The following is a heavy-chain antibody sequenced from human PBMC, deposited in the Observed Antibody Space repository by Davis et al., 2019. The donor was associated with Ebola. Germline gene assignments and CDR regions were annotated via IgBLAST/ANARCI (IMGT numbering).Heavy chain of an antibody. V-gene: IGHV3-30-3*01. J-gene: IGHJ3*02. Sequence: GESLKISCAASGITFSTFAMHWVRQAPGKGLEWVAVISYDGSNKYYADSVKGRFTISRDNSKNTLYLQMNSLRAEDTAVYYCASGVGAYCGGDCYSGAFDIWGQGTMVTVSS. CDR1: GITFSTFA. CDR2: ISYDGSNK. CDR3: ASGVGAYCGGDCYSGAFDI. D-gene: IGHD2-21*02.